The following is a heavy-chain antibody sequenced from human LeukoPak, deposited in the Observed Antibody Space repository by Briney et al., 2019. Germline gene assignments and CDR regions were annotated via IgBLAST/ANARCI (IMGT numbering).Heavy chain of an antibody. CDR2: ISYDGSNK. V-gene: IGHV3-30-3*01. D-gene: IGHD2-2*01. Sequence: GGSLRLSCAASGFTFSSYAMHWVRQAPGKGLEWVAVISYDGSNKYYADSVKGRFTISRDNSKNTLYLQMNSLRAEDTAVYYCARDTGGYCSSTSCYRAHFDYWGQGTLVTVSS. CDR3: ARDTGGYCSSTSCYRAHFDY. CDR1: GFTFSSYA. J-gene: IGHJ4*02.